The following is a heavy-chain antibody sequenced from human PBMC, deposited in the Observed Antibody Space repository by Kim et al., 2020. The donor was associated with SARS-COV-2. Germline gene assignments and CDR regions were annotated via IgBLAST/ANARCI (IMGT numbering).Heavy chain of an antibody. CDR3: ARSITIFVNGDDAFDI. J-gene: IGHJ3*02. CDR1: GFTFSSYA. Sequence: GGSLRLSCAASGFTFSSYAMHWVRQAPGKGLEWVAVISYDGSNKYYADSVKGRFTISRDNSKNTLYLQMNSLRAEDTAVYYCARSITIFVNGDDAFDIWGQGTMVTVSS. D-gene: IGHD3-9*01. V-gene: IGHV3-30*04. CDR2: ISYDGSNK.